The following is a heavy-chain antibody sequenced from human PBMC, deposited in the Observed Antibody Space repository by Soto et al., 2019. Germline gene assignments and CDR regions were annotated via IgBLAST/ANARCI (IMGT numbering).Heavy chain of an antibody. CDR3: VGALTYEVPYYYYGMDV. D-gene: IGHD3-16*01. CDR2: IKQGGNEK. CDR1: GFMFSTYL. Sequence: LRLSYEASGFMFSTYLMSWVRQSPGKGLEWVANIKQGGNEKFYVDSVKGRFTISRDNAKKSLFLQMNSLRPEDTAVYYCVGALTYEVPYYYYGMDVWGEGTTVTVSS. J-gene: IGHJ6*04. V-gene: IGHV3-7*01.